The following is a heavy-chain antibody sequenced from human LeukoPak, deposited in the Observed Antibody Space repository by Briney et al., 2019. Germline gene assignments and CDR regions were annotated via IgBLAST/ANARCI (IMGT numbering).Heavy chain of an antibody. CDR1: GCSFTDYF. D-gene: IGHD4-23*01. Sequence: GAAVKVSCKACGCSFTDYFMHWVRQAPGQGLEWMGWINPNSGVTNYAQKFQGRVTMTRDTSISTAHMELTRLTSDDTAVYYCTRGRLVTRHIDYWGQGTLVTVSS. J-gene: IGHJ4*02. CDR2: INPNSGVT. V-gene: IGHV1-2*02. CDR3: TRGRLVTRHIDY.